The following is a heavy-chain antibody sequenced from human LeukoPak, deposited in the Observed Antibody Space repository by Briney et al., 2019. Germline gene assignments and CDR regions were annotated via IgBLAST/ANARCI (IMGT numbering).Heavy chain of an antibody. J-gene: IGHJ4*02. CDR1: GYTFTGYY. CDR2: INPNSGGT. CDR3: ARVKNYYDSSGYLYYFDY. V-gene: IGHV1-2*02. Sequence: ASVKVSCKASGYTFTGYYIHWVRQAPGQGLEWMGWINPNSGGTNYAQKFQGRVTMTRDTSISTAYMELSRLRSDDTAVYYCARVKNYYDSSGYLYYFDYWGQGTLVIVSS. D-gene: IGHD3-22*01.